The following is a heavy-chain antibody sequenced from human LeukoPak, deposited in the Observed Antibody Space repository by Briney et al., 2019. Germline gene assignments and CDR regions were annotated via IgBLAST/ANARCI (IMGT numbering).Heavy chain of an antibody. CDR1: GFTFGVYA. CDR2: IRSNAYGGTT. CDR3: TRDQGYSYGLVDY. D-gene: IGHD5-18*01. Sequence: GGTLRLSCTASGFTFGVYAMSWFRQAPGKGLGWVGFIRSNAYGGTTEYAESVNDRFTISTDDSISIAYLQMNSLKTEDTAVYYWTRDQGYSYGLVDYWGEETLVTVSS. V-gene: IGHV3-49*03. J-gene: IGHJ4*02.